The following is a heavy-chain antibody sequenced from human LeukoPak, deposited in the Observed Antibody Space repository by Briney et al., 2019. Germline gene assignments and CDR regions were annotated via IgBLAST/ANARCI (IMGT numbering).Heavy chain of an antibody. J-gene: IGHJ4*02. CDR1: GFTFSSYS. CDR2: ISSSSSYI. D-gene: IGHD6-13*01. Sequence: GGSLRLSCAASGFTFSSYSMNWVRQAPGKGLEWASSISSSSSYIYYADSVKGRFTISRDNAKNSLYLQMNSLRAEDTAVYYCARDPIAAAGVHDYWGQGTLVTVSS. CDR3: ARDPIAAAGVHDY. V-gene: IGHV3-21*01.